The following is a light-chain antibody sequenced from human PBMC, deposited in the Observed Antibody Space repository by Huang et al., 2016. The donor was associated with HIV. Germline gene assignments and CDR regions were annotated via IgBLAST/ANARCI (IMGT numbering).Light chain of an antibody. CDR3: MQATQFPYT. Sequence: DIVMTQTPLSSSVTLGESASISCRSSESLVNSDGNTYLNWLQQRPGQPPRLLTYKVSDRLSGVPDRFNGSGAGTDFTLKISRVEVEDVGVYYCMQATQFPYTFGQGTRLEIK. V-gene: IGKV2-24*01. CDR2: KVS. J-gene: IGKJ2*01. CDR1: ESLVNSDGNTY.